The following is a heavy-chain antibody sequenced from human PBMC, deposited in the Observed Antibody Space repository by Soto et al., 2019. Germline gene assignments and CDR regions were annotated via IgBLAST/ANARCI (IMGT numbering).Heavy chain of an antibody. J-gene: IGHJ6*02. CDR3: ARDPPIVVVVAATPDNGMDV. Sequence: GVSLRLSCAASGFTFSSYSMNWVRQAPGKGLEWVSYISSSSSTIYYADSVKGRFTISRDNAKNSLYLQMNSLRDEDTAVYYCARDPPIVVVVAATPDNGMDVWGQGTTVTVSS. CDR2: ISSSSSTI. V-gene: IGHV3-48*02. D-gene: IGHD2-15*01. CDR1: GFTFSSYS.